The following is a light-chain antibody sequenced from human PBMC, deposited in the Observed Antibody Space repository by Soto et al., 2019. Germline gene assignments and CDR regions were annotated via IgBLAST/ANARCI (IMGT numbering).Light chain of an antibody. J-gene: IGKJ4*01. V-gene: IGKV2-28*01. CDR1: QSLLHSNGYNY. CDR2: LGS. CDR3: MQALQTPLT. Sequence: DIVMTQSPLSLPVTPGEPASISCRSSQSLLHSNGYNYLDWYLQKPGQSPQLLIYLGSNRASGVPDRFSGSGSGPDFTLKISRVEGEDVGVYYCMQALQTPLTFGGGTKVEIK.